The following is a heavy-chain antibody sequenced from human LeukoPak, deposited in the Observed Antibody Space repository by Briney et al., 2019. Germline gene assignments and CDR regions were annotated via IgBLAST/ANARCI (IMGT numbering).Heavy chain of an antibody. CDR1: GFTFRSHG. D-gene: IGHD6-6*01. CDR3: ARDMDSSSHYFDY. V-gene: IGHV3-33*01. J-gene: IGHJ4*02. Sequence: GGSLRLSCAASGFTFRSHGMHWVRQAPGKGLQWVGVIWYDGSNSYYAVSVKGRFTISRDNSKNTLYLQMNSLRAEDTAVYYCARDMDSSSHYFDYWGQGALSPSPQ. CDR2: IWYDGSNS.